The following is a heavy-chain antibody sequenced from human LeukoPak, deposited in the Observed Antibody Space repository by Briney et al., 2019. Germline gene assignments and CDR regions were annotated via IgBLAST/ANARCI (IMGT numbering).Heavy chain of an antibody. J-gene: IGHJ4*02. CDR1: GFTFSSYG. V-gene: IGHV3-30*02. CDR3: AKGPNYYDSSGFGYY. Sequence: GGSLRLSCAASGFTFSSYGMHWVRQAPGKGLEWVAFIRYDGSNKYYADSVKGRFTISRDNSKNTLYLQMNSLRAEDTAVYYCAKGPNYYDSSGFGYYWGQGTLVTVSS. CDR2: IRYDGSNK. D-gene: IGHD3-22*01.